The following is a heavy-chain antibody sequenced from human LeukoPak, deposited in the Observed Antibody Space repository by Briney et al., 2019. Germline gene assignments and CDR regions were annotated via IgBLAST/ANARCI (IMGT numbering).Heavy chain of an antibody. V-gene: IGHV4-34*01. CDR3: ARTYYDFWSGALMSWFDP. D-gene: IGHD3-3*01. CDR1: GGSFSGYY. J-gene: IGHJ5*02. Sequence: SETLSLTCAVYGGSFSGYYWSWIRQPPGKGPDWTGEINHSGSTNYNPSLKSRVTISVDTSKNQFSLKLSSVTAADTAVYYCARTYYDFWSGALMSWFDPWGQGTLVTVSS. CDR2: INHSGST.